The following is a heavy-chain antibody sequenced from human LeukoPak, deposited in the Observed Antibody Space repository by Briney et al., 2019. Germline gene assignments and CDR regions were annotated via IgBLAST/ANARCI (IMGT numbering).Heavy chain of an antibody. J-gene: IGHJ4*02. D-gene: IGHD2-2*01. Sequence: GGSLRLSCAASGFTFSSYAMSWVRQAPGKGLEWVSAISGSGGSTYYADSVKGRFTISRDNSKNTLYLQMNSLRAEDTAVYYCAKWGCSSTSCYVEYYFDYWGQGTLVTVSS. CDR2: ISGSGGST. V-gene: IGHV3-23*01. CDR3: AKWGCSSTSCYVEYYFDY. CDR1: GFTFSSYA.